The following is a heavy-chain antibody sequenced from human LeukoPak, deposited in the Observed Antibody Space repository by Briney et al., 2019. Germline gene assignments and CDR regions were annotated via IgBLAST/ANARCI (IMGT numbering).Heavy chain of an antibody. CDR2: IYHSEST. Sequence: SGTLSLTCAVSGGSISSSHWWSWVRQTPGKGLEWIGEIYHSESTNYNPSLESRVTISVDRSKNQFSLKLSSVTAADTAVYYCARDSQVGATLFPDYWGQGTLVTVSS. CDR1: GGSISSSHW. D-gene: IGHD1-26*01. V-gene: IGHV4-4*02. CDR3: ARDSQVGATLFPDY. J-gene: IGHJ4*02.